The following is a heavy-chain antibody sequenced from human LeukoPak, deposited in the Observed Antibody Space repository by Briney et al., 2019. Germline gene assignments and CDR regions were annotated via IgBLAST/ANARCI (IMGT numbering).Heavy chain of an antibody. CDR2: INPNDGDT. V-gene: IGHV1-2*02. J-gene: IGHJ4*02. D-gene: IGHD2-2*01. CDR3: ARANFLYCSSSTCLFDY. CDR1: GYTFTDCY. Sequence: ASVKVSFKASGYTFTDCYMHWVRQAPGQGVEWMGWINPNDGDTNYAQKFQGRVTMTRDTSISTAHMEVSRLRSDDTAVYYCARANFLYCSSSTCLFDYWGQGTLVTVSS.